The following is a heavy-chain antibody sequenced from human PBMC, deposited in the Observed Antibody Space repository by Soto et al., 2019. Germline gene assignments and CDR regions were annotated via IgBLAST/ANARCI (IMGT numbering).Heavy chain of an antibody. J-gene: IGHJ4*02. D-gene: IGHD2-2*01. Sequence: EVQLLDSGGGWVQPGGSLRLSCVASGFVFSDYAMSWVRQAPGKGLEWVSAISAGGSDTYYADSVKCRFTVSRVNSSSTLYLQMNTLRAEDTAIYYCASVPIWCGSSSCYTEGFDSWGQGTLVTVSS. CDR1: GFVFSDYA. V-gene: IGHV3-23*01. CDR2: ISAGGSDT. CDR3: ASVPIWCGSSSCYTEGFDS.